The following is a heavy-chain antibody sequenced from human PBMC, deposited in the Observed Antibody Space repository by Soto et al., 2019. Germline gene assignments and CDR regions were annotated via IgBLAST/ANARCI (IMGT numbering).Heavy chain of an antibody. V-gene: IGHV4-4*02. CDR2: IYHSGST. CDR3: ARVLLLFGGENWFDR. J-gene: IGHJ5*02. D-gene: IGHD3-10*01. CDR1: GGSISSSNW. Sequence: QVQLQESGPGLVKPSGTLSLTCAVSGGSISSSNWWSWVRQPPGKGLEWMGEIYHSGSTNYNPSLKSRVTKTVDKSKNQLSLKLSSVPAADTAVYYCARVLLLFGGENWFDRWGQGTLVTVSP.